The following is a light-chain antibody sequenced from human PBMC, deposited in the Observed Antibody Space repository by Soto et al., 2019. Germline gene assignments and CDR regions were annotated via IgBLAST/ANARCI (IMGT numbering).Light chain of an antibody. V-gene: IGLV2-14*01. J-gene: IGLJ3*02. CDR3: SSYTGSSPLWV. Sequence: QSALTQPASVSGSPGQSITISCTGSSSDFGRYNYVSWYQQNPGKGPKLIIYEVNNRPSGVSNRFSGSRSGNTASLTISGLQAEDEAEYYCSSYTGSSPLWVFSGGTKLTVL. CDR2: EVN. CDR1: SSDFGRYNY.